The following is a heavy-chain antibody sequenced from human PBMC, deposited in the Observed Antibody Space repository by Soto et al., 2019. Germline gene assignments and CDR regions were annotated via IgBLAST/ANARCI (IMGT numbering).Heavy chain of an antibody. CDR3: AKNLDLLEWFSPPYYYYDMDV. J-gene: IGHJ6*02. V-gene: IGHV3-30*18. CDR1: GFTFSSYG. D-gene: IGHD3-3*01. Sequence: GGSLRLSCAVSGFTFSSYGMHWVRQAPGKGLEWVAVISYDGSTKYYTDSVKGRFIISRDISKSTLYLQMNSLRAEDTAVYYCAKNLDLLEWFSPPYYYYDMDVWGQGTTVTVSS. CDR2: ISYDGSTK.